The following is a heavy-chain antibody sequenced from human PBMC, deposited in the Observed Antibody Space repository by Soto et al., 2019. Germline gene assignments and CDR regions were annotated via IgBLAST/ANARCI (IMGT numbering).Heavy chain of an antibody. D-gene: IGHD2-2*01. CDR1: GFNFNFFA. J-gene: IGHJ5*01. V-gene: IGHV3-23*01. Sequence: EVQLLESGGGLVQSGGSLRLSCVASGFNFNFFAMSWVRRAPGKGLEWVSAISGSGSGTFYSDSVKGRFTISRDNPQNTLFLEMKSLRPEDAAVYYCAKDRIQDCTSSSCYRGGDSWGHGTLVTVSS. CDR3: AKDRIQDCTSSSCYRGGDS. CDR2: ISGSGSGT.